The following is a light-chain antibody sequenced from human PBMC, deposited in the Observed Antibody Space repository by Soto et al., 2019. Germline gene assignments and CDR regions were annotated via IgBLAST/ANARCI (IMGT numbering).Light chain of an antibody. V-gene: IGKV3-20*01. J-gene: IGKJ1*01. CDR3: QQYGSSPQT. CDR1: QSVPYNY. CDR2: SAS. Sequence: EIVLPQSPGTLSLSPGEIATLSCRASQSVPYNYLAWYQQRPGQAPRLLVSSASHRPAGIPDRFSGSGSGTDFTLVISGLEPEDFAVYYCQQYGSSPQTFGQGTTVEIK.